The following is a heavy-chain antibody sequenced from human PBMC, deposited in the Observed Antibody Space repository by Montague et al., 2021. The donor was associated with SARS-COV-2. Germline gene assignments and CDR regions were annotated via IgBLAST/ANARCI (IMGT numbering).Heavy chain of an antibody. Sequence: SETLSLTCAVHGTSFGGYYWNWIRQSPGKGLEWIGEINHGGSTKFSPSLKGRLTISTDTSKNQFSLKLTSVAAADTAVYYCARLLDGVVPSPILGVGPFYSYYYMDVWGRGTPVTVSS. V-gene: IGHV4-34*01. CDR3: ARLLDGVVPSPILGVGPFYSYYYMDV. D-gene: IGHD3-10*01. CDR1: GTSFGGYY. J-gene: IGHJ6*03. CDR2: INHGGST.